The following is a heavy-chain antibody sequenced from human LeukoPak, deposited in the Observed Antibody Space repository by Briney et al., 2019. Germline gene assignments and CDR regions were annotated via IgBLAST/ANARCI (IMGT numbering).Heavy chain of an antibody. V-gene: IGHV3-33*06. CDR2: IWYDGSNK. CDR3: AKDLGDYSNYGPDH. CDR1: GFTFSSYG. J-gene: IGHJ4*02. Sequence: GGSLRLSCAASGFTFSSYGMHWVRQAPGKGLEWVAVIWYDGSNKYYADSVKGRFTISRDNSKNTLYLQMNSLRAEDTAVYYCAKDLGDYSNYGPDHWGQGTLVTVSS. D-gene: IGHD4-11*01.